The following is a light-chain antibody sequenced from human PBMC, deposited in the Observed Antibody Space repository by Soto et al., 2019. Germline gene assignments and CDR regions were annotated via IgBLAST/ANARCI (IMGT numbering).Light chain of an antibody. Sequence: QSVLTQPPSASGSPGQSVTISCTGTSSDVGGYNYVSWYQQYPGRAPKLMIYEVTKRPSGVPDRFSGSKSGSTASLTVSGLQAEDEADDYCSSYADSNNFYVVFGGGTKLTVL. J-gene: IGLJ3*02. CDR3: SSYADSNNFYVV. V-gene: IGLV2-8*01. CDR2: EVT. CDR1: SSDVGGYNY.